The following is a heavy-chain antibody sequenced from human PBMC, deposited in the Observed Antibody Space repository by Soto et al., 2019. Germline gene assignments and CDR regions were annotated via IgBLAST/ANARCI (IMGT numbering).Heavy chain of an antibody. V-gene: IGHV4-31*11. CDR1: GTSISSGRYY. CDR2: IYYSGST. CDR3: AREGDGYNSH. D-gene: IGHD5-12*01. J-gene: IGHJ4*02. Sequence: PSETLSLTCAVSGTSISSGRYYWSWIRQHPGKGLEWIGYIYYSGSTYYNPSLKSRVTISVDTSKNQFSLKLSSVTAADTAVYYCAREGDGYNSHWGQGTLVTVSS.